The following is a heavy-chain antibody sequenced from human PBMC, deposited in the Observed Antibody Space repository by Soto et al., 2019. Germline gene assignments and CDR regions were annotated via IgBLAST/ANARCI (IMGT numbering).Heavy chain of an antibody. V-gene: IGHV3-30-3*01. CDR1: GFTFSSYA. Sequence: LRLSFAASGFTFSSYAMHWVRQAPGKGLEWVAVISYDGSNKYYAGSVKGRFTISRDNSKNTLYLQMNSLRAEDTAVYYCARATWYSSLCYWGQGTLVIGSS. J-gene: IGHJ4*02. CDR3: ARATWYSSLCY. D-gene: IGHD6-13*01. CDR2: ISYDGSNK.